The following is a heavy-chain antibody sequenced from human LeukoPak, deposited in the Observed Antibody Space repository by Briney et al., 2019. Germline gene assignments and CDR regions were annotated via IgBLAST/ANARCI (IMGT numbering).Heavy chain of an antibody. Sequence: GGSLRLSSAASGFTFSSYAMSWVRQAPGKGLEWVSVIYSGGSTYYADSVKGRFTISRDNSKNTLYLQMNSLRAEDTAVYYCARDPDSDAFDTWGQGTMVTVSS. D-gene: IGHD2-21*02. CDR3: ARDPDSDAFDT. V-gene: IGHV3-66*01. J-gene: IGHJ3*02. CDR2: IYSGGST. CDR1: GFTFSSYA.